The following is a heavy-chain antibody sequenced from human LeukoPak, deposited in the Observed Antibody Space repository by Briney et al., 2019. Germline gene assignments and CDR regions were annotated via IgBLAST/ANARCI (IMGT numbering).Heavy chain of an antibody. D-gene: IGHD6-25*01. V-gene: IGHV4-34*01. CDR1: GGSFSGYY. J-gene: IGHJ5*02. CDR3: ARGNWRLRFNAFDL. CDR2: INHSGMT. Sequence: SETLSLTCAVYGGSFSGYYWSWIRQPPGKGLEWIGEINHSGMTNHNPSLTSRVTTSVDASKNQFSLKMNSVTDADTAVYFCARGNWRLRFNAFDLWGQGTLVTVSS.